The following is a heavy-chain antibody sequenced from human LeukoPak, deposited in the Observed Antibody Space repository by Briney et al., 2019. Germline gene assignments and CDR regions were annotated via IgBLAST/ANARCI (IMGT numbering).Heavy chain of an antibody. J-gene: IGHJ5*02. CDR3: ARGSRIYGSVWFDP. CDR1: GYTFTGYY. Sequence: ASVKVSCKASGYTFTGYYMHWVRQARGQGLEWMGWINPNSGGTNYAQKFQGRVTMTRDTSISTAHMELSRLRSDDTAVYYCARGSRIYGSVWFDPWGQGTLVTVSS. V-gene: IGHV1-2*02. D-gene: IGHD3-10*01. CDR2: INPNSGGT.